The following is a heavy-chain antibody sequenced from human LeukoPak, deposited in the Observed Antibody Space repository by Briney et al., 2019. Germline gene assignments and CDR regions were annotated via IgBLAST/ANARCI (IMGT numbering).Heavy chain of an antibody. Sequence: SETLSLTCTVSGGSISSYYWSWIRQPPGKGLEWIRYIYYSGSTNYNPSLQSQVTISLDTSKNQFPLKLSSVTAADTAVYYCARDWYYDSSGQDYYMDVWDKGTTVTVSS. CDR2: IYYSGST. V-gene: IGHV4-59*01. CDR3: ARDWYYDSSGQDYYMDV. J-gene: IGHJ6*03. D-gene: IGHD3-22*01. CDR1: GGSISSYY.